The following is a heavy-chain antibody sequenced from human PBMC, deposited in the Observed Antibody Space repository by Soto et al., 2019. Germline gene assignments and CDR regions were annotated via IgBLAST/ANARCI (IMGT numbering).Heavy chain of an antibody. J-gene: IGHJ4*02. CDR2: LITAFGPA. D-gene: IGHD6-13*01. CDR1: GGTLNNYA. V-gene: IGHV1-69*01. Sequence: QVQLVQSWAEVKKPGSSLKVSCTASGGTLNNYAISWLRQAPGQGLEWMGGLITAFGPAIYAQTFQGRVCIPADEPTASAHMSLRSRRPEDTVGYYFAAGGSWARLDNWGQGPLVTVSS. CDR3: AAGGSWARLDN.